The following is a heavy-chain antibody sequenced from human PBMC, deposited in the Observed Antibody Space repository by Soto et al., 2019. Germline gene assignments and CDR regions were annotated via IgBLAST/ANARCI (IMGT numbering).Heavy chain of an antibody. Sequence: PSETLSLTCAVSGGSISSSNWWSWVRQPPGKGLEWIGEIYHSGSTNYNPSLKSRVTISVDKSKNQFSLKLSSVTAADTAVYYCARGSDMVRGVIRYYYYYYGMDVSGQGTTVTVS. D-gene: IGHD3-10*01. CDR1: GGSISSSNW. J-gene: IGHJ6*02. V-gene: IGHV4-4*02. CDR2: IYHSGST. CDR3: ARGSDMVRGVIRYYYYYYGMDV.